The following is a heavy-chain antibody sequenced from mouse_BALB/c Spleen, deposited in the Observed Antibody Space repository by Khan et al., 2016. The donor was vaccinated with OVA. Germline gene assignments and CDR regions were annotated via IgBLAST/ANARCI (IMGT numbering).Heavy chain of an antibody. CDR3: ASGNYGGFAY. Sequence: EVELVESGGGLVEPGGSLKLSCAASGFTFSSFVMSWVRQTPEKRLEWVATISSAATYTYYPDSVKGRFTISRDNAKNTLYLQRNSLRSDDTALYYCASGNYGGFAYWGQGTLVTVST. J-gene: IGHJ3*01. V-gene: IGHV5-9-1*01. CDR2: ISSAATYT. D-gene: IGHD2-1*01. CDR1: GFTFSSFV.